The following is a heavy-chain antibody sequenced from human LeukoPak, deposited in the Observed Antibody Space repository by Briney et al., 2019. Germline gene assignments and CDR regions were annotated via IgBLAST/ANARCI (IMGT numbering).Heavy chain of an antibody. Sequence: PGXSLRLSCAASGFTFSSYAMSWVRQAPGKGLEWVSAISGSGGSTYYADSVKGRFTISRDNSKNTLYLQMNSLRAEDTAVYYCAAYSGYGSYFDYWGQGTLVTVSS. D-gene: IGHD5-12*01. CDR3: AAYSGYGSYFDY. CDR1: GFTFSSYA. V-gene: IGHV3-23*01. CDR2: ISGSGGST. J-gene: IGHJ4*02.